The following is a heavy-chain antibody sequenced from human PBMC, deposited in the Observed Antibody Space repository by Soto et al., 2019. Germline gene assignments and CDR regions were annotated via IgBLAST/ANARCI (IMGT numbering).Heavy chain of an antibody. D-gene: IGHD3-10*01. CDR3: VRVSGEPGWFGGTITFWN. J-gene: IGHJ4*02. CDR1: GGSISSYY. V-gene: IGHV4-59*08. Sequence: PSETLSLTCTVSGGSISSYYWSWIRQPPGKGLEWIGYIYYSGSTNYNPSLKSRVTISVDTSKNRFSLNLSSVIAAVTALYYCVRVSGEPGWFGGTITFWNWGKETLGAVCS. CDR2: IYYSGST.